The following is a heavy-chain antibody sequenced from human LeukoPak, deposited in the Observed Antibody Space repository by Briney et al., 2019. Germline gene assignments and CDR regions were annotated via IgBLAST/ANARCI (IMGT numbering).Heavy chain of an antibody. Sequence: GGSLSLPCAASGFTFSSYAMTWVRQAPGKGLEWVSAISGSGGSTYYADSVKGRFTVSRDNSRNTLYVQMNSLRAEDTAVYYCAKGMGTNDYWGQGTLVTVSS. CDR2: ISGSGGST. CDR3: AKGMGTNDY. D-gene: IGHD7-27*01. CDR1: GFTFSSYA. J-gene: IGHJ4*02. V-gene: IGHV3-23*01.